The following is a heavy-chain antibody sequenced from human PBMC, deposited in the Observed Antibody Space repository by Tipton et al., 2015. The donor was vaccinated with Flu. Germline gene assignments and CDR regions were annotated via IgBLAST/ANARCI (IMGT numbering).Heavy chain of an antibody. CDR1: GGSFRGYY. V-gene: IGHV4-34*01. Sequence: TLSLTCAVYGGSFRGYYWSWIRQPPGKGLEWIGEINHSGSTNYNPSLNSRVTISVDTSKKQFSLKLSSVTAADTAVYYCAREGGYCTSTSCYAHGGMDVWGQGTTVTVSS. J-gene: IGHJ6*02. CDR3: AREGGYCTSTSCYAHGGMDV. D-gene: IGHD2-2*01. CDR2: INHSGST.